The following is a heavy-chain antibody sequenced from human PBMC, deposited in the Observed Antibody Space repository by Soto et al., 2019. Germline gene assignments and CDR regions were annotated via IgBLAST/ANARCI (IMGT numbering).Heavy chain of an antibody. CDR3: ERLGEYHDSRYS. J-gene: IGHJ5*01. Sequence: PSETLSLTCAVSGGSISRGGYSWSWIRQPPGKGLEWIGYIYHSGSTYYNPSLKSRVTISVDTSKNQFSLKLSSVTAADTAGYNCERLGEYHDSRYSCGRGTLVTVSS. CDR2: IYHSGST. D-gene: IGHD3-16*01. V-gene: IGHV4-30-2*05. CDR1: GGSISRGGYS.